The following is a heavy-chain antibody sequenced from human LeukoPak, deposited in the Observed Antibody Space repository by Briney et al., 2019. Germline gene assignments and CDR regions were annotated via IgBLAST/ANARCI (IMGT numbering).Heavy chain of an antibody. CDR3: ASYYYDSSGYYRPFDY. Sequence: SVKVSCKASGGTFSSYAISWVRQAPGQGLEWMGRIIPIFGTANYAQKFQGRVTITTDESTSTAYMELSSLRSEDTAVYYCASYYYDSSGYYRPFDYWGQGTLVTVSS. CDR1: GGTFSSYA. D-gene: IGHD3-22*01. V-gene: IGHV1-69*05. CDR2: IIPIFGTA. J-gene: IGHJ4*02.